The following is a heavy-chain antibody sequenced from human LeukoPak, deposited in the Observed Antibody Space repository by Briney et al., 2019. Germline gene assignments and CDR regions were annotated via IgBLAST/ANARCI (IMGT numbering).Heavy chain of an antibody. CDR1: GYTFTSYD. J-gene: IGHJ6*02. D-gene: IGHD3-22*01. CDR3: ARDSSGYYYYYGMDV. Sequence: ASVKVSCKASGYTFTSYDINWVRQATGQGLEWMGWMNPNSGNTGYAQKFQGRVTMTRNTSISTAYMELSNLRSEDTAVYYCARDSSGYYYYYGMDVWGQGTTVTVSS. CDR2: MNPNSGNT. V-gene: IGHV1-8*01.